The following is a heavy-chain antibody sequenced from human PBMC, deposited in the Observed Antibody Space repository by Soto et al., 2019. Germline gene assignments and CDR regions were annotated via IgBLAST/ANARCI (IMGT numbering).Heavy chain of an antibody. D-gene: IGHD2-15*01. CDR3: ARQRLGIVVVVAATFDP. J-gene: IGHJ5*02. CDR1: GGSISSSSYY. Sequence: SETLSLTCTVSGGSISSSSYYWGWIRQPPGKGLEWIGSIYYSGSTYYNPSLKSRVTISVDTSKNQFSLKLSSVTAADTAVYYCARQRLGIVVVVAATFDPWGQGTLVTVSS. V-gene: IGHV4-39*01. CDR2: IYYSGST.